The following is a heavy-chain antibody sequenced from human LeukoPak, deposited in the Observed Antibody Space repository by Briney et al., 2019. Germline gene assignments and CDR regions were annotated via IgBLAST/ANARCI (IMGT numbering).Heavy chain of an antibody. CDR2: ISSNGGST. J-gene: IGHJ4*02. Sequence: GGSLRLSCAGSGFTFSSYAMSWVRQAPGKGLEYVSAISSNGGSTYYADSVKGRFTISRDNSKNTLYLQMSSLRAEDTAVYYCVKGGYCSSTSCYHRMSYWGQGTLVTVSS. D-gene: IGHD2-2*03. CDR3: VKGGYCSSTSCYHRMSY. CDR1: GFTFSSYA. V-gene: IGHV3-64D*06.